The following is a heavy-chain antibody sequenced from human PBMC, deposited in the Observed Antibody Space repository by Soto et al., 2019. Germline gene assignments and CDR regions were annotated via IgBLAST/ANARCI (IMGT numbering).Heavy chain of an antibody. Sequence: PGESLKISCKGSGYSFTSYWIGWVRQMPGKGLEWMGIIYPGDSDTRYSPSLQGQVTISADKSISTAYLQWSSLKASDTAMYYCARLPGMVRGVNNWFDPWGQGTLVTVSS. V-gene: IGHV5-51*01. CDR3: ARLPGMVRGVNNWFDP. CDR2: IYPGDSDT. J-gene: IGHJ5*02. CDR1: GYSFTSYW. D-gene: IGHD3-10*01.